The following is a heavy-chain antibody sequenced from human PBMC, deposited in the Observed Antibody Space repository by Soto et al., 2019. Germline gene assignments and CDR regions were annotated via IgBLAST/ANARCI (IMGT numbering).Heavy chain of an antibody. Sequence: ASVKVSCKASGYTFTSYYMHWVRQAPGQGLEWMGIINPNGGGTNYAQKFQGRVTMTRDTSISTAYMELSRLRSDDTAVYYCARGGYSYGYKWFDPWGQGTLVTVSS. V-gene: IGHV1-2*02. CDR2: INPNGGGT. D-gene: IGHD5-18*01. J-gene: IGHJ5*02. CDR1: GYTFTSYY. CDR3: ARGGYSYGYKWFDP.